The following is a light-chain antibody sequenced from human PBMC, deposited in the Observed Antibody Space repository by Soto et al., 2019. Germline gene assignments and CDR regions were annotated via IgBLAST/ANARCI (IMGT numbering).Light chain of an antibody. J-gene: IGKJ2*01. CDR3: QLYGDSPPYI. V-gene: IGKV3-20*01. CDR1: QSVGSSY. CDR2: GAS. Sequence: EIVLTQSPGTLSLSPGERATLSCRASQSVGSSYSAWYQQKPGQAPRLLMFGASKRATGIPERFSGRGSGTDFPPPISRLEPEDFAVYYCQLYGDSPPYIFGQGTKLEIK.